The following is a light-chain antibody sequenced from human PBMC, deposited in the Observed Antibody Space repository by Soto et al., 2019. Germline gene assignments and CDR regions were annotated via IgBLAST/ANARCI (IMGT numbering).Light chain of an antibody. CDR2: QDR. J-gene: IGLJ2*01. V-gene: IGLV3-1*01. CDR1: KLGDKF. Sequence: SYELTQPPSVSVSPGQTASISCPGDKLGDKFTSWYQQKPGQPPVLVIYQDRKRPSGIPERFSGSNSGTTATLTISGTQPMDEADYYCQARDTSVVFGGGTKLTVL. CDR3: QARDTSVV.